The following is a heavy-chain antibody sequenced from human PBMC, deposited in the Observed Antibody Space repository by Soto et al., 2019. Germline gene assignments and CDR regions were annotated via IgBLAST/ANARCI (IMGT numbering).Heavy chain of an antibody. V-gene: IGHV3-66*01. CDR3: ARDAGGVTTRYYYYMDV. D-gene: IGHD4-4*01. CDR1: GFTVSSNY. CDR2: IYSGGST. J-gene: IGHJ6*03. Sequence: GGSLRLSCAASGFTVSSNYMSWVRQAPGKGLEWVSVIYSGGSTYYADSVKGRFTISRDNSKNTLYLQMNSLRAEDTAVYYCARDAGGVTTRYYYYMDVWGKGTTVTVSS.